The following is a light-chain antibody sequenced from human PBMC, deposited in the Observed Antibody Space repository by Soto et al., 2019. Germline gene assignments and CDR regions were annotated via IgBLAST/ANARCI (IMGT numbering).Light chain of an antibody. CDR1: QSVSRY. Sequence: IQMTQSPSSLSASLGDRVTITCGAGQSVSRYLNWYQHKPGRAPRLLVYAATTFQSGVPSRFSGSGSGTEFTLTINRLKNEDYATYYRQQSYSTIITFGQGTRLEIK. CDR2: AAT. J-gene: IGKJ5*01. V-gene: IGKV1-39*01. CDR3: QQSYSTIIT.